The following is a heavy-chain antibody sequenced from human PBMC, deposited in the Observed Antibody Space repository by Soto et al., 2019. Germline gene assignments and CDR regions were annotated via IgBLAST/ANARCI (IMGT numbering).Heavy chain of an antibody. D-gene: IGHD3-16*02. J-gene: IGHJ6*02. Sequence: GGSLRLSCAASGFTFSSHAMSWVRQAPGKGLEWVSAISGSGGSTHYADSVKGRFTISRDNSKNTLYLQMNSLRAEDTAVSYCANLLYREYYYGMDVWGQGTTVTVSS. CDR2: ISGSGGST. CDR3: ANLLYREYYYGMDV. CDR1: GFTFSSHA. V-gene: IGHV3-23*01.